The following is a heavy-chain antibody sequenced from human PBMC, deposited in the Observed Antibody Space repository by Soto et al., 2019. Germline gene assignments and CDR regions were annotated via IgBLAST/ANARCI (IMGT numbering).Heavy chain of an antibody. Sequence: ETLSLTCTVSSGSINGRTYYRGWILQPPGTGLEWIASISYSGSTYYNPSLRSRVTISADTSNNQFSLKVRSVTAADTAVYFCARRSIRNTYIFDYWGQGRLVTVSS. V-gene: IGHV4-39*01. CDR1: SGSINGRTYY. J-gene: IGHJ4*02. D-gene: IGHD1-1*01. CDR2: ISYSGST. CDR3: ARRSIRNTYIFDY.